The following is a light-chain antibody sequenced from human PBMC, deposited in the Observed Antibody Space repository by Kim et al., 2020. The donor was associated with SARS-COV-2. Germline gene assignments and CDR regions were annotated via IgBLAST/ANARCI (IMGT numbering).Light chain of an antibody. Sequence: SPGERATLSCRASQSVSSYLAWYQQKPGQAPRLLIYDASNRASGIPARFSGCGSGTDFTLTISSLEPEDFAVYYCQQRSNWPPFTFGPGTKVDIK. V-gene: IGKV3-11*01. CDR3: QQRSNWPPFT. CDR2: DAS. J-gene: IGKJ3*01. CDR1: QSVSSY.